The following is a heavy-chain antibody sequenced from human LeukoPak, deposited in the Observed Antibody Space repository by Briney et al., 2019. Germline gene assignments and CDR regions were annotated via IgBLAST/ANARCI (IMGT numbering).Heavy chain of an antibody. Sequence: GGSLRVSCAASGFSFSAYAMTWVRQAPGQGLEWVSSISGTGYSTDYADSVKGRFTISRDNAKNSLYLQMNSLRAEDTALYYCAKDIWATGYYMILDYWGQGTLVTVSS. CDR3: AKDIWATGYYMILDY. J-gene: IGHJ4*02. CDR1: GFSFSAYA. V-gene: IGHV3-23*01. D-gene: IGHD3-9*01. CDR2: ISGTGYST.